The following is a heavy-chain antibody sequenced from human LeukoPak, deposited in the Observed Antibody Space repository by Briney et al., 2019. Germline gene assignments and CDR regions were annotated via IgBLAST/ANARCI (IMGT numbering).Heavy chain of an antibody. D-gene: IGHD3-16*02. CDR3: AKTLYTSELGEVFDY. CDR1: GFTFSNYA. J-gene: IGHJ4*02. Sequence: GGSLRLSCAASGFTFSNYAMHWVRQAPGKGLEWVAFIRYDGGNEYYADSVKGRFTISRGNSKNTVYLQMNSLRAEDTAVYYCAKTLYTSELGEVFDYWGQGTLVTVSS. CDR2: IRYDGGNE. V-gene: IGHV3-30*02.